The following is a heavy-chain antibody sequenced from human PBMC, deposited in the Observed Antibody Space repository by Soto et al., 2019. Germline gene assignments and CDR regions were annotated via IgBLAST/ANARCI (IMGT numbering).Heavy chain of an antibody. CDR2: ISGYNGDT. V-gene: IGHV1-18*01. CDR1: GYTFTRCG. D-gene: IGHD2-8*01. Sequence: ASVKVSCKASGYTFTRCGISWVRQAPGQGLEWMGWISGYNGDTNYAQKFQDRVSMTIDTSTGTAYMELRSLTSDDTAIYYCAKNGQPPYYYYGLDVWG. J-gene: IGHJ6*02. CDR3: AKNGQPPYYYYGLDV.